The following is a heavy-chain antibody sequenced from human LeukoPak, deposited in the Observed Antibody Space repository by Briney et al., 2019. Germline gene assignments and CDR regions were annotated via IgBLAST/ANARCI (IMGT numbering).Heavy chain of an antibody. CDR2: ISAYNGNT. D-gene: IGHD3-10*01. J-gene: IGHJ4*02. CDR3: ARDLDQYNGRFGGFGHGF. CDR1: GYTFINYG. V-gene: IGHV1-18*01. Sequence: GASVKVSCKASGYTFINYGINWVRQAPGQGLEWMGWISAYNGNTNYAQSLQGRVTMTTDTSTSTVYMEMRSLTSDDTAAYYCARDLDQYNGRFGGFGHGFWGQGTLVTVSS.